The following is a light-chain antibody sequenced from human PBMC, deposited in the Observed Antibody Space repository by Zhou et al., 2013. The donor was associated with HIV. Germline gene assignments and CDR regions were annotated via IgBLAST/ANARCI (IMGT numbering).Light chain of an antibody. J-gene: IGKJ4*01. CDR3: QQFNSFFPT. V-gene: IGKV2-28*01. CDR2: LGS. CDR1: QSLLSSGGNYY. Sequence: DVVMTQSPLSLPVTPGEPASISCRSSQSLLSSGGNYYLDWYLQKPGQSPQLLIYLGSNRASGVPDRFSGSGSGTEFTLTIGSLQPDDSGTYYCQQFNSFFPTFGGGTKIEIK.